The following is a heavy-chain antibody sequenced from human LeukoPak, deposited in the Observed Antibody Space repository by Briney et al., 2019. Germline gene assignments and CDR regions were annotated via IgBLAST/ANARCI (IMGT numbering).Heavy chain of an antibody. D-gene: IGHD3-10*01. V-gene: IGHV1-2*02. CDR1: GYTFTGYY. Sequence: ASVKVSCKASGYTFTGYYMHWVRQAPGQGLEWMGWINPNSGGTNYAQKFQGRVTMTRDTSISTAYMELSRLRSEDTAVYYCARNRARGVTSSWFDPWGQGTLVTVSS. CDR3: ARNRARGVTSSWFDP. CDR2: INPNSGGT. J-gene: IGHJ5*02.